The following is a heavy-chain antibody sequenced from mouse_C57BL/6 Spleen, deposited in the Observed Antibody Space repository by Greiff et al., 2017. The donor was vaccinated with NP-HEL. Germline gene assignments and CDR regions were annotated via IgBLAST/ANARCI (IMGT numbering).Heavy chain of an antibody. CDR2: ISSGGSYT. J-gene: IGHJ3*01. D-gene: IGHD2-4*01. Sequence: EVKVVESGGDLVKPGGSLKLSCAASGFTFSSYGMSWVRQTPDKRLEWVATISSGGSYTYYPDSVKGRFTISRDNAKNTLYLQMSSLKSEDTAMYYCASIYDYDWFAYWGQGTLVTVSA. CDR1: GFTFSSYG. V-gene: IGHV5-6*01. CDR3: ASIYDYDWFAY.